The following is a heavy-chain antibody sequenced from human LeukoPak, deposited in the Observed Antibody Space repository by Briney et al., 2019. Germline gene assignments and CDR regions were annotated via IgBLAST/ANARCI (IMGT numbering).Heavy chain of an antibody. D-gene: IGHD3-16*01. CDR2: IYHSGST. V-gene: IGHV4-30-2*01. J-gene: IGHJ4*02. CDR1: GGSISSGGYS. Sequence: SQTLSLTCAVSGGSISSGGYSWSWIRQPPGKGLECIGYIYHSGSTYYNPSLKSRVTISVDRSKNQFSLKLSSVTAADTAVYYCASSLWGYFDYWGQGTLVTVSS. CDR3: ASSLWGYFDY.